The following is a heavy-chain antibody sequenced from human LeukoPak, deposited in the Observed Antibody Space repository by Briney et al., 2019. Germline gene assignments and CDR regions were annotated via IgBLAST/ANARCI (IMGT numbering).Heavy chain of an antibody. CDR2: IIPIFGTA. CDR1: GGTFSSYA. V-gene: IGHV1-69*05. Sequence: SVKVSCKASGGTFSSYAISWVRQAPGQGLEWMGGIIPIFGTANYAQKFQGRVTITTDESTSTAYMELSSLRSEDTAVYYCARHPPTGWFDPWGQGTLVSVSS. CDR3: ARHPPTGWFDP. J-gene: IGHJ5*02.